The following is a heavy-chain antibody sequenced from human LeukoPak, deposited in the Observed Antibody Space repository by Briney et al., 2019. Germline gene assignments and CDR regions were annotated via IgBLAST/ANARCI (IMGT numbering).Heavy chain of an antibody. Sequence: PSETLSLTCAVYGGSFSGYYWSWIRQPPGKGLEWIGEINHSGSTNYNPSLKSRVTISGDTSKNQFSLKLSSVTAADTAVYYCARDRGDILTGHGAFDIWGQGTMVTVSS. CDR2: INHSGST. J-gene: IGHJ3*02. CDR3: ARDRGDILTGHGAFDI. V-gene: IGHV4-34*01. D-gene: IGHD3-9*01. CDR1: GGSFSGYY.